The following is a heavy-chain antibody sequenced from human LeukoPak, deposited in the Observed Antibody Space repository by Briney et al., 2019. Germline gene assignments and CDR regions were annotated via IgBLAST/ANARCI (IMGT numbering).Heavy chain of an antibody. J-gene: IGHJ4*02. CDR3: AKADDYSGKGPSPFDY. CDR2: VNGSGTMT. D-gene: IGHD4-11*01. Sequence: GGSLRLCCAAPGFTLSSSTMARVRQAPGQGLQWVSAVNGSGTMTSYADSVRGRVTISRDNSKNTLSLQMNSLRAEDTAVYYCAKADDYSGKGPSPFDYWGQGTVVTVSS. CDR1: GFTLSSST. V-gene: IGHV3-23*01.